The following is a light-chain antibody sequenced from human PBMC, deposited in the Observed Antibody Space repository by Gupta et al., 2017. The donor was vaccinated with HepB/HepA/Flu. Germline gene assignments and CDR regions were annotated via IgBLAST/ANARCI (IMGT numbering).Light chain of an antibody. Sequence: EIVMTQSPATLSVSPGERATLSCRASQSVSSTLAWYQHKPGQAPRLLIYGASTRYTGIPARFSGSGSGTEFTLTISSRQSEDYAVYYCQQYKDWPPSSFGQGTKLEIK. CDR1: QSVSST. CDR3: QQYKDWPPSS. CDR2: GAS. V-gene: IGKV3-15*01. J-gene: IGKJ2*04.